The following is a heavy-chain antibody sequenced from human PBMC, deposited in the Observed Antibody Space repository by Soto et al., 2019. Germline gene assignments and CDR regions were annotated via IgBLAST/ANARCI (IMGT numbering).Heavy chain of an antibody. V-gene: IGHV1-69*13. J-gene: IGHJ4*02. CDR2: IIPIFGTA. CDR3: ARGREYSYDTSGYYFDY. D-gene: IGHD3-22*01. Sequence: ASVKVSCKASGGTFSSYAISWVRQAPGQGLEWMGGIIPIFGTANYAQKFQGRVTITADESTSTAYMELSSLRSEDTAVYYCARGREYSYDTSGYYFDYWGQGTLVTVSS. CDR1: GGTFSSYA.